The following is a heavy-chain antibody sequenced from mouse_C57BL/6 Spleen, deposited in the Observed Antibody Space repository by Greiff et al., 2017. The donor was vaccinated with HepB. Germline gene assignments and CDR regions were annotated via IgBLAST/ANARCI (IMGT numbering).Heavy chain of an antibody. V-gene: IGHV5-6*01. Sequence: EVKLQESGGDLVKPGGSLKLSCAASGFTFSSYGMSWVRQTPDKRLEWVATISSGGSYTYYPDSVKGRFTIARDKAKNTLYLQMSRLKYEDTAMYYCAIYYDYDEYYAMDYWGQGTSVTVSS. CDR2: ISSGGSYT. CDR1: GFTFSSYG. D-gene: IGHD2-4*01. CDR3: AIYYDYDEYYAMDY. J-gene: IGHJ4*01.